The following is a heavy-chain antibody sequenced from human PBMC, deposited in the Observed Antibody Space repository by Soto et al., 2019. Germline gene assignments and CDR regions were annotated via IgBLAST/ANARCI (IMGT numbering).Heavy chain of an antibody. J-gene: IGHJ6*02. Sequence: ASVKVSCKASGYTFTSYAIHWVRQAPGQRLEWMGWINAGNGNTKYSQKFQGRVTITRDTSASTAYMELSSLRSEDTAVYYCASSYGDSYYYGMDVWGQGTTVTVSS. CDR2: INAGNGNT. V-gene: IGHV1-3*01. CDR1: GYTFTSYA. CDR3: ASSYGDSYYYGMDV. D-gene: IGHD4-17*01.